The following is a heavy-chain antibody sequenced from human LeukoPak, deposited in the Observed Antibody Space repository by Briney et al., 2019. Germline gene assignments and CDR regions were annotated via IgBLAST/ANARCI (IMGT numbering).Heavy chain of an antibody. CDR2: IYHRGNT. CDR3: AREAVSGWYDYFDY. J-gene: IGHJ4*02. Sequence: SETLSLTCSVSGFSIGTGYSWGWIRPPPGKGLEWIGTIYHRGNTYYNPSLMSRVTISVDTSKNQFSLKLSSVTAADTAVYYCAREAVSGWYDYFDYWGQGTLVTVSS. CDR1: GFSIGTGYS. D-gene: IGHD6-19*01. V-gene: IGHV4-38-2*02.